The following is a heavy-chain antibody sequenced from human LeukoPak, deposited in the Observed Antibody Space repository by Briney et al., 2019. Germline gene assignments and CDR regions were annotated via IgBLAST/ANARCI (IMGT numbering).Heavy chain of an antibody. CDR3: ARNYDSSGYYLYYFDY. V-gene: IGHV3-74*01. Sequence: PGGSLRLSCAASGFTFSSYSMDWVREAPGKGLVWVSRINSDGSSTSYADSVKGRFTISRDNAKNTLYLQMNSLRAEDAAVYYCARNYDSSGYYLYYFDYWGQGTLVTVSS. J-gene: IGHJ4*02. CDR2: INSDGSST. D-gene: IGHD3-22*01. CDR1: GFTFSSYS.